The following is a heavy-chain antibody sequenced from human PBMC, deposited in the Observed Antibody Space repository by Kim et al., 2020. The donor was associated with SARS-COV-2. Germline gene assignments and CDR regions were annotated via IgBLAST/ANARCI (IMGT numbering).Heavy chain of an antibody. D-gene: IGHD3-3*01. J-gene: IGHJ6*02. V-gene: IGHV1-2*06. CDR2: INPSNRAT. CDR3: ARGVLVSGRSGYFDDDHYGMGL. CDR1: GYRFTDFY. Sequence: ASVKVSCKPSGYRFTDFYIHWVRQAPGQGLEWMGRINPSNRATNYAQKFQGSVIMTWDTAISTAYMELTSLRSDDTAVYYCARGVLVSGRSGYFDDDHYGMGLWGQGTTVTVSS.